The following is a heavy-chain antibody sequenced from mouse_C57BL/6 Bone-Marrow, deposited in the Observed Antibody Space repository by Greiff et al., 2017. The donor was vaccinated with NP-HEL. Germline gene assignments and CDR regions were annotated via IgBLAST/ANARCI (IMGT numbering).Heavy chain of an antibody. CDR1: GFTFSDYY. V-gene: IGHV5-12*01. J-gene: IGHJ2*01. D-gene: IGHD2-3*01. CDR2: ISNGGGST. CDR3: ARDGYYGFDY. Sequence: DVKLQESGGGLVQPGGSLKLSCAASGFTFSDYYMYWVRQTPEKRLEWVAYISNGGGSTYYPDTVKGRFTISRDNAKNTLYLQMSRLKSEDTAMYYCARDGYYGFDYWGQGTTLTVSS.